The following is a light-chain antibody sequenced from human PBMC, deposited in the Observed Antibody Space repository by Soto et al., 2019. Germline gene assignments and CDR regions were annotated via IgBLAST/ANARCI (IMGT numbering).Light chain of an antibody. V-gene: IGLV2-8*01. CDR1: SSDVGDYDY. CDR3: SSHAGSNNLV. Sequence: QSVLTQPPSTSGSPGQSVTISCTGTSSDVGDYDYVSWYQQHPGKAPKLMIYEVNKRPSGVPDRFSGSKSGNTASLTVSGLQAEDEAEYHCSSHAGSNNLVFGGGTKLTVL. J-gene: IGLJ2*01. CDR2: EVN.